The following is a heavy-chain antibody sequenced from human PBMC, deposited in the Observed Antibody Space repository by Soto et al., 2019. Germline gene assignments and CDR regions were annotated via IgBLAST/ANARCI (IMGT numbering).Heavy chain of an antibody. V-gene: IGHV6-1*01. D-gene: IGHD5-18*01. CDR1: GDSVSIKSAA. CDR2: TYYRSKWYY. CDR3: ARDPGYSLDY. Sequence: SQTLSLTCAISGDSVSIKSAAWNWIRQSPSRGLEWLGRTYYRSKWYYDYADSVKSRITINSDTSKNQFSLQLNSVTPEDTAVYYCARDPGYSLDYWGQGSLVIVSS. J-gene: IGHJ4*02.